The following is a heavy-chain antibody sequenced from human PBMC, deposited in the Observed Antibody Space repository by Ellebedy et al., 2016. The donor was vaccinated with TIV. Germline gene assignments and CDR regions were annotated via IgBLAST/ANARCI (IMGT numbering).Heavy chain of an antibody. CDR3: ARDWSGTYGRDDFDF. J-gene: IGHJ4*02. CDR1: GFTFSSYG. V-gene: IGHV3-48*03. D-gene: IGHD3-16*01. CDR2: ISTGGDTI. Sequence: GESLKISCAASGFTFSSYGMTWVRQAPGKGLEWVSYISTGGDTIYYADSVKGRFTISRDNADSSLYLQMSRLRDEDTAVYFCARDWSGTYGRDDFDFWGQGTLVTVSS.